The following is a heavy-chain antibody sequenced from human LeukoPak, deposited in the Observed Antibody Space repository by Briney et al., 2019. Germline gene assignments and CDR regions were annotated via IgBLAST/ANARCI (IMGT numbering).Heavy chain of an antibody. J-gene: IGHJ4*02. V-gene: IGHV4-59*01. D-gene: IGHD5-18*01. CDR2: IYYSGST. Sequence: SETLSLTCTVSGGSISSYYWSWIRQPPGKGLEWIGYIYYSGSTNCNPSLKSRVTISVDTSKNQFSLKLSSVTAADTAVYYCARLDTAMVLDYWGQGTLVTVSS. CDR1: GGSISSYY. CDR3: ARLDTAMVLDY.